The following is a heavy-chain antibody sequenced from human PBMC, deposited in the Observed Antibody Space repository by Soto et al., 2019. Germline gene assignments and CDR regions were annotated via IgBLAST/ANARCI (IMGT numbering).Heavy chain of an antibody. CDR3: ASPKLRFLEWSHFDY. V-gene: IGHV1-2*02. CDR1: GYTFTGYY. Sequence: VKVSCKASGYTFTGYYMHWVRQAPGQGLEWMGWINPNSGGTNYAQKFQGRVTMTRDTSISTAYMELSRLRSDDTAVYYCASPKLRFLEWSHFDYWGQGTLVTVSS. D-gene: IGHD3-3*01. J-gene: IGHJ4*02. CDR2: INPNSGGT.